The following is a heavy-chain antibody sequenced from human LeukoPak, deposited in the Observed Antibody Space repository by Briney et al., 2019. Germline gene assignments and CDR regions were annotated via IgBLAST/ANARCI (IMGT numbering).Heavy chain of an antibody. V-gene: IGHV3-66*01. Sequence: GGSLRLSCAASGXTVSSNYVSWVRQAPGKGLEWVSVIYSGGRTYYADSVKGRFTISRDNSKNTLYLQMNSLRAEDTAVYYCASIDKGFDYWGQGTLVTVSS. J-gene: IGHJ4*02. CDR2: IYSGGRT. CDR3: ASIDKGFDY. CDR1: GXTVSSNY.